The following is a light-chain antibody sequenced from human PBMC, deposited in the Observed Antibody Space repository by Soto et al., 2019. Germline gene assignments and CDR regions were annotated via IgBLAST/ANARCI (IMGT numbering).Light chain of an antibody. CDR1: QSIGSSY. V-gene: IGKV3-20*01. J-gene: IGKJ5*01. Sequence: EIVLTQSPGTLSLSPEEGATLSCRASQSIGSSYLAWYQQKPGQAPRLLIYGASTRATGIPDRFSGSGSGTDFTLTINRVAPEDFAVYYCQQYVSSPLTFGEGTQLEIK. CDR2: GAS. CDR3: QQYVSSPLT.